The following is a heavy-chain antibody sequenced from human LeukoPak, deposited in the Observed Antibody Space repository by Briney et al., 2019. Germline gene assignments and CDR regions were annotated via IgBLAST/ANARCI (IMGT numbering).Heavy chain of an antibody. CDR2: IKSKIDGGTT. CDR3: TTDLYYYSSGSYSY. J-gene: IGHJ4*02. V-gene: IGHV3-15*01. D-gene: IGHD3-10*01. Sequence: GGSLRLSCAASGFTFSNAWMSWVRQAPGRGLEWVGRIKSKIDGGTTDYAAPVKGRFPISRNDSKNTPYLQMNSLKTQDPAVYYCTTDLYYYSSGSYSYWGQGTLVTVSS. CDR1: GFTFSNAW.